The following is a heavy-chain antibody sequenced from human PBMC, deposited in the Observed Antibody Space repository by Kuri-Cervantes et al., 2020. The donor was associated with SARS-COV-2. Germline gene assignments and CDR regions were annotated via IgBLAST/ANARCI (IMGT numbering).Heavy chain of an antibody. V-gene: IGHV4-30-4*01. Sequence: SCTVSGGSISSGDYYWTWIRQPPGKGLEWIGYIYYSGSTYYNPSLKSRVTISVDTSKNQFSLKLNSVTAADTAAYYCAGRNYYYYYGMDVWGQGTTVTVSS. CDR1: GGSISSGDYY. J-gene: IGHJ6*02. CDR2: IYYSGST. CDR3: AGRNYYYYYGMDV.